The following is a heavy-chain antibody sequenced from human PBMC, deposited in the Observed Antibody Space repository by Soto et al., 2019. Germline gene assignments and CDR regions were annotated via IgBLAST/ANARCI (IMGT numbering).Heavy chain of an antibody. V-gene: IGHV1-69*12. D-gene: IGHD2-15*01. CDR3: ARRHESGGNADGFDI. CDR2: IIPIFGTS. Sequence: QVHLVQSGAEVKKPGSSVRVSCKASGGTFSTDSINWLRQAPGQGLEWMGGIIPIFGTSDYAPWFQGRVTLTADQSTRTTYLELSSLIFLDMAVYYCARRHESGGNADGFDIWGQGTMVTVSS. J-gene: IGHJ3*02. CDR1: GGTFSTDS.